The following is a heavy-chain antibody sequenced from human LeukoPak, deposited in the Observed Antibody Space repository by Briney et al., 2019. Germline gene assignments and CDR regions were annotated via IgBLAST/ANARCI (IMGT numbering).Heavy chain of an antibody. J-gene: IGHJ5*02. CDR1: GGTFSSYA. CDR3: VRGFLEWLLYRNWFDP. Sequence: GSSVKVSCKASGGTFSSYAISWVRQAPGQGLEWMGGIIPICGTANYAQKFQGRVTITADESTSTAYMELSSLRSEDTAVHYCVRGFLEWLLYRNWFDPWGQGTLVTVSS. CDR2: IIPICGTA. V-gene: IGHV1-69*01. D-gene: IGHD3-3*01.